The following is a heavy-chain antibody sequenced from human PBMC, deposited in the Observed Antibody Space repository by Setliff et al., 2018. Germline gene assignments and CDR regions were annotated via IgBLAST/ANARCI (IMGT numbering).Heavy chain of an antibody. Sequence: GGSLRLSCTVYGFSFNKYWMYWVRQAPGKGLEWVSRINGDATIAHYADSVKGRFTISRDNARNALYLQMNSLRGKDTAVYYCAKDLSSNTAASYFFDLWGQGTQVTVSS. J-gene: IGHJ4*02. D-gene: IGHD5-18*01. CDR2: INGDATIA. V-gene: IGHV3-74*01. CDR1: GFSFNKYW. CDR3: AKDLSSNTAASYFFDL.